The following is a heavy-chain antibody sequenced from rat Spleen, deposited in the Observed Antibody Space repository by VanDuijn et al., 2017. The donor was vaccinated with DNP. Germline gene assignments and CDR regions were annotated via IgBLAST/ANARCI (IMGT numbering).Heavy chain of an antibody. CDR3: ARLRLEWELRVMDA. J-gene: IGHJ4*01. CDR2: ISYGGTT. D-gene: IGHD4-2*01. CDR1: GYSITSNH. Sequence: EVQLQESGPGLVKPSQSLSLTCSVTGYSITSNHWGWIRKFPGNRMEWIGHISYGGTTSYNPSLKSRISITRDTSKNQFFLQLNSVSTEDTATYYCARLRLEWELRVMDAWGQGTSVTVSS. V-gene: IGHV3-1*01.